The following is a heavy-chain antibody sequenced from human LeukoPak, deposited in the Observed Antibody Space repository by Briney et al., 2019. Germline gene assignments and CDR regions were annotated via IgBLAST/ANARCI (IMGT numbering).Heavy chain of an antibody. CDR1: GGSFSRYY. V-gene: IGHV4-34*01. D-gene: IGHD6-13*01. CDR2: INHSGST. CDR3: ARGRIAAAAPSGRFDP. J-gene: IGHJ5*02. Sequence: RSSETLSLTCTVYGGSFSRYYWSWIRQPPGKGLEWIGEINHSGSTNFNPSLKSRVTISVDTSKNQLSLKLSSVTAADTAVYYCARGRIAAAAPSGRFDPWGQGTLVTVSS.